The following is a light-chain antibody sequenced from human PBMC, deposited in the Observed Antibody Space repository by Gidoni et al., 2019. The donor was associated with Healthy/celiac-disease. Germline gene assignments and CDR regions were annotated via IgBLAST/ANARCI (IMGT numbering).Light chain of an antibody. CDR1: QTISSY. CDR3: QQSYSTPRT. CDR2: AAS. V-gene: IGKV1-39*01. J-gene: IGKJ1*01. Sequence: DIQMTKSPSSLSASVGDRVTITCRASQTISSYLNWHQQKPGKAPKVLIYAASSLQSGVPSRFSGSGSGPDFTLTISSLHPEDFATYYCQQSYSTPRTFGQGTKVEIK.